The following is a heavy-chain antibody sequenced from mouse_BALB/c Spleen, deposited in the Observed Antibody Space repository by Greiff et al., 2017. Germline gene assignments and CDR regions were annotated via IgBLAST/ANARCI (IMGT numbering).Heavy chain of an antibody. V-gene: IGHV14-3*02. CDR3: ATFYDYDSAY. J-gene: IGHJ3*01. D-gene: IGHD2-4*01. CDR1: GFNIKDTY. Sequence: VHLQQSGAELVKPGASVKLSCTASGFNIKDTYMHWVKQRPEQGLEWIGRIDPANGNTKYDPKFQGKATITADTSSNTAYLQLSSLTSEDTAVYYCATFYDYDSAYWGQGTLVTVSA. CDR2: IDPANGNT.